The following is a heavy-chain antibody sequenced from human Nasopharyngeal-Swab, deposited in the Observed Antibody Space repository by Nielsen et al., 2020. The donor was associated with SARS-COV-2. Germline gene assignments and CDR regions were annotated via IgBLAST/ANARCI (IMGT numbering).Heavy chain of an antibody. V-gene: IGHV3-23*01. CDR1: GFRFDSYA. CDR3: TTDFYFDY. D-gene: IGHD2-21*02. J-gene: IGHJ4*02. CDR2: IRGSGITT. Sequence: GGSLRLSCAASGFRFDSYAMSWVRQAPGKGLEWVSAIRGSGITTYYADSVKGRFTISRDDSKNTAFLQMDSLKTEDTALYYCTTDFYFDYWGQGTLVTVSS.